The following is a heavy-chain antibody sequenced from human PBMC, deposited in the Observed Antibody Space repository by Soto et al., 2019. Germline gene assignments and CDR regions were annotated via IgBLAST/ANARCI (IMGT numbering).Heavy chain of an antibody. D-gene: IGHD3-3*01. Sequence: EVQLLESGGGLVQPGGSLRLSCAASGFTFSSYAMSWVRQAPGKGLEWVSVISVSGSTTSHADFVEGRFTISRDNSKNTLYLQMNSLRAEDTAVYYCVKGTSTWASTYFDYWGQGTLVTVSS. CDR2: ISVSGSTT. J-gene: IGHJ4*02. CDR1: GFTFSSYA. V-gene: IGHV3-23*01. CDR3: VKGTSTWASTYFDY.